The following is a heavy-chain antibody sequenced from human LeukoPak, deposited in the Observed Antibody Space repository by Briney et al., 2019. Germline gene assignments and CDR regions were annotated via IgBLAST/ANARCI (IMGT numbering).Heavy chain of an antibody. V-gene: IGHV3-23*01. CDR3: AKDFVSSGWNNDAFDI. CDR1: GFTFSSYA. CDR2: ISGSGGST. D-gene: IGHD6-19*01. Sequence: PGGSLRLSCAASGFTFSSYAMSWVRQAPGKGLEWVSAISGSGGSTYYADSVKGRFTISRDNSKNTLYLQMNSLRAEDTAVYYCAKDFVSSGWNNDAFDIWGQGTMVTVSS. J-gene: IGHJ3*02.